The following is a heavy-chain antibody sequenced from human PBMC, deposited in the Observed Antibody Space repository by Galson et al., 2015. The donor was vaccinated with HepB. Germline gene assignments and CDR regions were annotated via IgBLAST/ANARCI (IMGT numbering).Heavy chain of an antibody. CDR3: AKDISGGYQWLVGFDY. CDR2: ISGSGGCT. V-gene: IGHV3-23*01. D-gene: IGHD6-19*01. J-gene: IGHJ4*02. Sequence: SLRLSCAASGFTFSSYAMSWVRQAPGKGLEWVSGISGSGGCTDYADSEKGRFTISRDNSKSTLYVQMNSLRAEDTAVYYCAKDISGGYQWLVGFDYWGQGTLVTVSS. CDR1: GFTFSSYA.